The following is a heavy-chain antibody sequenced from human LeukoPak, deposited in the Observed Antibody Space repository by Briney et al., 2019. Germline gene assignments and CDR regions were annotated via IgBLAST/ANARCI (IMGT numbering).Heavy chain of an antibody. CDR3: ARMTSDWYLDY. Sequence: GESLKISCEGSGYNFTSDWIAWVRQMPGKGPEWMGIIYPGDSDSRYSPSFEGQVTISADKSINTAYLRWSSLKASDTAMYYCARMTSDWYLDYWGQGTLVAVSS. CDR2: IYPGDSDS. D-gene: IGHD6-19*01. V-gene: IGHV5-51*01. J-gene: IGHJ4*02. CDR1: GYNFTSDW.